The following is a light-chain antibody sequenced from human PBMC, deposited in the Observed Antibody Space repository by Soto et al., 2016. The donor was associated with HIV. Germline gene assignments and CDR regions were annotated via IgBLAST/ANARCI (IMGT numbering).Light chain of an antibody. J-gene: IGKJ1*01. V-gene: IGKV1-39*01. CDR1: QSISTY. Sequence: DIQMTQSPSSLSLSIGDRVSITCRASQSISTYLNWYQQKPGRAPKLLIYDASSLQSGVPSRFSGRGSGTDFTLTISSLQHEDLATYYCQQSSRTPRTFGKGQGGN. CDR3: QQSSRTPRT. CDR2: DAS.